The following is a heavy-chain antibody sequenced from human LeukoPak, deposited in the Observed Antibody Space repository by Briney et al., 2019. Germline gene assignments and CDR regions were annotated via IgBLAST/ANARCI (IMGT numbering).Heavy chain of an antibody. CDR1: GGSISSSSYY. V-gene: IGHV4-39*01. CDR3: ARPPYVDTAMIGFDP. D-gene: IGHD5-18*01. CDR2: IYYSGST. J-gene: IGHJ5*02. Sequence: SETLSLTCTVSGGSISSSSYYWGWIRQPPGKGLEWIGSIYYSGSTYYNPSLKSRVTISVDTSKNQFSLKLRSVTAADTAVYYCARPPYVDTAMIGFDPWGQGTLVTVSS.